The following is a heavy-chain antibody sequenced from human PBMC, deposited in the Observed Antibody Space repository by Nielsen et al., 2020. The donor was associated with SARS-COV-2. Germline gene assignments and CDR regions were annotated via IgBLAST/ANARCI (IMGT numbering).Heavy chain of an antibody. D-gene: IGHD6-13*01. CDR2: INAGNGNT. J-gene: IGHJ6*02. CDR3: ARDLIAAAGTGPSFYYYYGMDV. V-gene: IGHV1-3*01. CDR1: GYTFTSYA. Sequence: ASVKVSCKASGYTFTSYAMHWVRQAPGQRLEWMGWINAGNGNTKYSQKFQGRVTITRDTSASTAYMELSSLRSEDTAVYYCARDLIAAAGTGPSFYYYYGMDVWGQGTTVTVSS.